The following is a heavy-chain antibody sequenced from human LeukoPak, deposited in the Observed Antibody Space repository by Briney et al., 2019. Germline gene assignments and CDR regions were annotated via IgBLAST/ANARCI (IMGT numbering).Heavy chain of an antibody. V-gene: IGHV3-30*02. CDR1: GFTFSSYG. CDR2: IRYDGTNK. CDR3: ARDGQSYYDSSGYSY. J-gene: IGHJ4*02. Sequence: GGSPRLSCAASGFTFSSYGMYWVRQAPGKGLEWVAFIRYDGTNKYYADSVKGRFTISRDNSKNTLYLQMNSLRAEDTAVYYCARDGQSYYDSSGYSYWGQGTLVTVSS. D-gene: IGHD3-22*01.